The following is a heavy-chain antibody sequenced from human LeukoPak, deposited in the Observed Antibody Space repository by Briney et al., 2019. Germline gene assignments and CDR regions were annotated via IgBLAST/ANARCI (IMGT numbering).Heavy chain of an antibody. J-gene: IGHJ2*01. V-gene: IGHV1-24*01. D-gene: IGHD2-21*02. CDR3: ATAYCGGDCYSAWYFDL. CDR2: FDPEDGET. Sequence: ASVKVSCKVSGYTLTELSMHWVRQAPGKGLEWMGGFDPEDGETIYAQKFQGRVTMTEGTSTDTAYMELSSLRSEDTAVYYCATAYCGGDCYSAWYFDLWGRGTLVTVSS. CDR1: GYTLTELS.